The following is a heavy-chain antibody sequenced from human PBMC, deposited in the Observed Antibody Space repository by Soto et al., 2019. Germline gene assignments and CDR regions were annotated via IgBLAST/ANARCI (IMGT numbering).Heavy chain of an antibody. CDR3: ARMFGFSYGPANRGMDV. CDR2: ISSDGTEK. Sequence: QVQLVESGGGVAQPGRSLRLFCAASGFTLSSYSLHWVRQSPGKGLEWVAAISSDGTEKHYADSVKGRFTISRDNSKNTLSLQLNSLRTEDTGVYYCARMFGFSYGPANRGMDVWGQGTTVTVSS. D-gene: IGHD5-18*01. J-gene: IGHJ6*02. CDR1: GFTLSSYS. V-gene: IGHV3-30*04.